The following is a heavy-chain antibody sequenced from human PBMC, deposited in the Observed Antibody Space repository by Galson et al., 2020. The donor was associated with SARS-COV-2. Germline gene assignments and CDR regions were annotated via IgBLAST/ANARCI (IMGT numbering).Heavy chain of an antibody. V-gene: IGHV3-49*03. D-gene: IGHD2-2*01. CDR1: GFTFGDYA. Sequence: GGSLRLSCTASGFTFGDYAMSWFRQAPGKGLEWVGFIRSKAYGGTTEYAASVKGRFTISRDDSKSIAYLQMNSLKTEDTAVYYCTRGDIVVVPAVTIDYWGQGTLVTVSS. CDR2: IRSKAYGGTT. CDR3: TRGDIVVVPAVTIDY. J-gene: IGHJ4*02.